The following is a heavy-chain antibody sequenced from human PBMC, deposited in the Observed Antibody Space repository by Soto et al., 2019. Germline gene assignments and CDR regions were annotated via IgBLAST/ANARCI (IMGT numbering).Heavy chain of an antibody. CDR2: IYSGGDI. J-gene: IGHJ6*02. CDR3: ATSPAVGV. CDR1: GFTVSNNY. Sequence: EVQLLESGGALVQPGGSLRLSCAASGFTVSNNYMIWVRQAPGKGLEWVSLIYSGGDIYYADSVRGRFTISRDSSRNTLYLQMNSLRVEDTAVYYCATSPAVGVWGQGTTVPVSS. V-gene: IGHV3-66*01.